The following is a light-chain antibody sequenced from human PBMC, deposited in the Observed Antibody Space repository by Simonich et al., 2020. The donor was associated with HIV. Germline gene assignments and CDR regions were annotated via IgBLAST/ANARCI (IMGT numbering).Light chain of an antibody. CDR3: MQALQTPLT. V-gene: IGKV2-29*03. J-gene: IGKJ4*01. Sequence: DIVMTQSPLSLSVTPGQPASISCKSSQTLRNSDGKTYLYWYLQKPGQSPQLLIYEVSKRFSGVPDRFSGSGSGTDFTLKISRVEAEDVGVYYCMQALQTPLTFGGGTKVEIK. CDR1: QTLRNSDGKTY. CDR2: EVS.